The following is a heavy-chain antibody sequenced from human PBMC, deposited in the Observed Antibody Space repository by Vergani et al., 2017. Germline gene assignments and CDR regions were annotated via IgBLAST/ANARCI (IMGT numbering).Heavy chain of an antibody. D-gene: IGHD3-3*01. CDR2: INWNGGST. CDR3: AGDGSLDYDFGRGSGMYV. V-gene: IGHV3-20*01. J-gene: IGHJ6*03. Sequence: EVQLVESGGGVVRPGGSLRLSCAVSGFIFDDYGMSWVRQAPGQGLEWVSGINWNGGSTGYADSVKGRFTISRDNAKNSLYLQMNSLRAEDTALYNCAGDGSLDYDFGRGSGMYVWGKGTTVIVSS. CDR1: GFIFDDYG.